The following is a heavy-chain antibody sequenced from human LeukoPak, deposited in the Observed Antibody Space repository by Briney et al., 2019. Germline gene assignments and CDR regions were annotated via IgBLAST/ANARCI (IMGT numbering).Heavy chain of an antibody. V-gene: IGHV3-64*01. D-gene: IGHD1-7*01. Sequence: PGGSLRLSCAASGFTFSSYTMHWVRQAPGRGLEYVSAINSNGGSTYYANSVKGRFTISRDNSKNTLYLQMGSLRAEDMAVYYCARAGYGDWNYVGYYYYYMDVWGKGTTVTVSS. CDR1: GFTFSSYT. CDR2: INSNGGST. J-gene: IGHJ6*03. CDR3: ARAGYGDWNYVGYYYYYMDV.